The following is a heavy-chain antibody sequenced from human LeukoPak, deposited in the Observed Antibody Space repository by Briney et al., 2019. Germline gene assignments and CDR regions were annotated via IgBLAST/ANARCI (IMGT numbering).Heavy chain of an antibody. V-gene: IGHV3-23*01. CDR2: ISGSGGST. Sequence: GGSLRLSCAASGFTFSDYYMSWIRQAPGKGLEWVSAISGSGGSTYYADSVKGRFTISRDNSKNTLYLQMNSLRAEDTAVYYCAKRVVVVAATLGRNWFDPWGQGTLVTVSS. CDR3: AKRVVVVAATLGRNWFDP. J-gene: IGHJ5*02. CDR1: GFTFSDYY. D-gene: IGHD2-15*01.